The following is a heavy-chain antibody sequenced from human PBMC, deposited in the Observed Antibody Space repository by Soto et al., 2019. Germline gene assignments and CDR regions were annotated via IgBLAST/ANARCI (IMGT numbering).Heavy chain of an antibody. CDR2: IYPGDSDA. Sequence: GESLKISCKGSGYNFTNYWIGWVRRMPGKGLEWMGIIYPGDSDARYSPSLQGQVTISVDKSISTAYLQWSSLKASDTAMYYCARQEHLFYTSGYYFYGMVVWGQGTTVTVFS. V-gene: IGHV5-51*01. D-gene: IGHD6-25*01. J-gene: IGHJ6*02. CDR3: ARQEHLFYTSGYYFYGMVV. CDR1: GYNFTNYW.